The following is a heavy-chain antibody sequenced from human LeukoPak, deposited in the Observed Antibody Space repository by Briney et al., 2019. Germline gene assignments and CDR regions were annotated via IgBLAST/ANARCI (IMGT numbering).Heavy chain of an antibody. CDR3: ATSEPSGSYYFDY. CDR1: GGSISSGGYY. CDR2: IYYSGST. Sequence: SETLSLTCTVSGGSISSGGYYWSWIRQHPGKGLEWIGYIYYSGSTYYNPSLKSRVTISVDTSKNQFSLKLSSVTAADTAVYYCATSEPSGSYYFDYWGQGTLVTVSS. D-gene: IGHD1-26*01. V-gene: IGHV4-31*03. J-gene: IGHJ4*02.